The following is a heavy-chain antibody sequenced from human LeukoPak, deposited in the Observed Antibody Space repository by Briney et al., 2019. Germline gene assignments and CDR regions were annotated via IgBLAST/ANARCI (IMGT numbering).Heavy chain of an antibody. CDR3: AREIVATTTDLYYYYYGMDV. V-gene: IGHV1-2*02. CDR2: INPNSGGT. Sequence: ASVKVSCKASGYTFTVYYIHWVRQAPGQGLEWMGWINPNSGGTKYAQRFQGRVTMTSDTSISTAYMELSRLRSDDTAVYYCAREIVATTTDLYYYYYGMDVWGQGTTVTVSS. CDR1: GYTFTVYY. J-gene: IGHJ6*02. D-gene: IGHD5-12*01.